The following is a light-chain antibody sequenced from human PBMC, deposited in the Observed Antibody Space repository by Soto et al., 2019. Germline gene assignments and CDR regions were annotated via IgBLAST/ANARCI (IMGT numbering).Light chain of an antibody. CDR3: QQRNKWPPVT. CDR1: PSVSNS. J-gene: IGKJ4*01. V-gene: IGKV3-11*01. CDR2: DAS. Sequence: ESVLTQSPATLSLSPGERATLSCRASPSVSNSLAWYQHKPGQAPRLLIDDASNRATGVPTRFSGSGSGPDFTLTISSLELEDFAVYYCQQRNKWPPVTFGGGTRVEIK.